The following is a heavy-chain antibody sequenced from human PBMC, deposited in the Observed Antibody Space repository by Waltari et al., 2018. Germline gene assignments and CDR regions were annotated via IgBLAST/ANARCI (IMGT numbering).Heavy chain of an antibody. J-gene: IGHJ4*02. Sequence: EVQLVESGGGVRRPGGSVRLSCAAAGFNLDDHGMRWVRQAPGKGLEWVSSINWNGGSTCYADSVRGRFTISRDNAKNSLYLQMNSLRADDTALYYCAREKLMGEYIDYWGQGTLVTVSS. CDR2: INWNGGST. CDR3: AREKLMGEYIDY. D-gene: IGHD2-15*01. V-gene: IGHV3-20*04. CDR1: GFNLDDHG.